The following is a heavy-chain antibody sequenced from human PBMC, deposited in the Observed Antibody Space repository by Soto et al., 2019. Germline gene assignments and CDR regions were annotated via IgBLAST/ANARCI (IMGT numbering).Heavy chain of an antibody. J-gene: IGHJ3*02. Sequence: PGGSLRLSCAASGFTFGDYAMSWFRQAPGKGPEWVSFIRSKAYGGTTEYAASVKGRFTISRDDSKSVAYLQMNSLKTEDTAVYSCTRGYCSSTSCYPGRAFDIWGQGTMVTVSS. D-gene: IGHD2-2*01. CDR1: GFTFGDYA. CDR3: TRGYCSSTSCYPGRAFDI. V-gene: IGHV3-49*03. CDR2: IRSKAYGGTT.